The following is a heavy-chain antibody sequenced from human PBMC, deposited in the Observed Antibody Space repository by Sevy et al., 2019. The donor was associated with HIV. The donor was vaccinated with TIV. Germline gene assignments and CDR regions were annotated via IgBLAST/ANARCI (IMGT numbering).Heavy chain of an antibody. D-gene: IGHD3-22*01. CDR3: ATAPGYYDSAPFDY. Sequence: GGSLRLSCAVSGFTFSNAWMNWVRQAPGTGLQWVGLIKSKIDGETTDYVAPVKGRFTISRYDSTNTLYLQMNSLKTEDTGVYYCATAPGYYDSAPFDYWGPGTLVTVSS. J-gene: IGHJ4*02. V-gene: IGHV3-15*01. CDR2: IKSKIDGETT. CDR1: GFTFSNAW.